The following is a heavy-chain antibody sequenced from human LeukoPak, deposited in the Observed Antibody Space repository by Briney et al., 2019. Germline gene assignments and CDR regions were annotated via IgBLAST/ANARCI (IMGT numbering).Heavy chain of an antibody. V-gene: IGHV4-39*01. J-gene: IGHJ4*02. Sequence: SETLSLTCTVSGGSISTSNYYWGWIRQPPGKGLEWIGSIYYSGSTYYNPSLKSRVTISVDTSKNQFSLKLSSVTAADTAVYYCARSSDGYIFDYWGQGTLVTVSS. CDR1: GGSISTSNYY. CDR3: ARSSDGYIFDY. D-gene: IGHD5-24*01. CDR2: IYYSGST.